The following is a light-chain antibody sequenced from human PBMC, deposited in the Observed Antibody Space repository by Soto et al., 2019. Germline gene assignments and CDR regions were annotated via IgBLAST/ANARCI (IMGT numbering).Light chain of an antibody. CDR1: QDISNY. J-gene: IGKJ2*01. CDR3: QRYDNLPYT. CDR2: DAS. V-gene: IGKV1-33*01. Sequence: DIQMTQSPSSLSASVGARVTITCQASQDISNYLNWYQQKPGKAPKLLIYDASNLETGVPSRFSGSGSGTDFTFTISSLQPEDIATYYCQRYDNLPYTVGQGTKLEIK.